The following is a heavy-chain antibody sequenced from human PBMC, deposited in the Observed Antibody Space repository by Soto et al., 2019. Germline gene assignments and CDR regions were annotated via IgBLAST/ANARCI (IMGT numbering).Heavy chain of an antibody. D-gene: IGHD6-13*01. CDR2: ISWNSVSI. CDR1: GFTFDDYA. J-gene: IGHJ6*03. CDR3: AKDNVADGQLLVGYMDV. V-gene: IGHV3-9*01. Sequence: GGSLRLSCAASGFTFDDYAMHWVRQAPGKGLEWVSGISWNSVSIVYADSVKGRFTISRDNAKNSLYLQMNSLRAEDTALYYCAKDNVADGQLLVGYMDVWGKGTTVTVSS.